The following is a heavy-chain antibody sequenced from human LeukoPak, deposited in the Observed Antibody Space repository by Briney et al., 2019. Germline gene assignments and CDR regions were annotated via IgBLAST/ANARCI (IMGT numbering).Heavy chain of an antibody. J-gene: IGHJ4*02. Sequence: GGSLRLSCAASGFTFSDYWMHWVRQAPGKGLVGVSRINSDGRITSYADSVKGRFTISRDNSKNTLYLQMNSLRAEDTAVYYCAKDRGSSSWYDFDYWGQGTLVTVSS. V-gene: IGHV3-74*01. CDR1: GFTFSDYW. D-gene: IGHD6-13*01. CDR3: AKDRGSSSWYDFDY. CDR2: INSDGRIT.